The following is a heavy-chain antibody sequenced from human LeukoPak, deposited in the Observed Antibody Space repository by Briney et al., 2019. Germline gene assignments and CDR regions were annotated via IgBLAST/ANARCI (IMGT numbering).Heavy chain of an antibody. CDR2: ISGSGDST. D-gene: IGHD2-15*01. V-gene: IGHV3-23*01. CDR1: GSTFSSYA. CDR3: AKDGTVVVVAVLSYFDY. J-gene: IGHJ4*02. Sequence: GGSLRLSCAASGSTFSSYAMSWVRQAPGKGLEWVSAISGSGDSTYYADSVKGRFTISRDNSKNTLYLQMNSLRAEDTAVYYGAKDGTVVVVAVLSYFDYWGQGTLVTVSS.